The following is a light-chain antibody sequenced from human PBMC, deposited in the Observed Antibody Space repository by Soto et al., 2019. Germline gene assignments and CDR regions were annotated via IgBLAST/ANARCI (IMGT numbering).Light chain of an antibody. CDR3: QQYCSSPYT. V-gene: IGKV3-20*01. Sequence: EIVLTQSPGTLSLSPGERATLSCRASQSVSSSYLAWHQQKPGQAPRLLIYGASSRATGIPDRFSGSGSGTDFTLTISRLEPEDFAVYYCQQYCSSPYTFGQGTKLEIK. CDR1: QSVSSSY. J-gene: IGKJ2*01. CDR2: GAS.